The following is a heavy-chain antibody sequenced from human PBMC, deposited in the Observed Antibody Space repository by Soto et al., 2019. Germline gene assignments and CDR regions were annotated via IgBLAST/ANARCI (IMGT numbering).Heavy chain of an antibody. CDR3: ARVRVDYYDSSGYYLFDY. V-gene: IGHV4-30-4*01. J-gene: IGHJ4*02. Sequence: SETLSLTXTVSGGSISSGDYYWSWIRQPPGKGLEWIGYIYYSGSTYYNPSLKSRVTISVDTSKNQFSLKLSSVTAADTAVYYCARVRVDYYDSSGYYLFDYWGQGTLVTVSS. CDR2: IYYSGST. D-gene: IGHD3-22*01. CDR1: GGSISSGDYY.